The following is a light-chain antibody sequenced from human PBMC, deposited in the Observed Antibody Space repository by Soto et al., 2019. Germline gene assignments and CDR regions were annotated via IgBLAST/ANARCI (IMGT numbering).Light chain of an antibody. Sequence: EIVLTQSPGTLSLSPGERATVSCRASQSASSSYFAWYQQKPRQARRLLNSGASNRATGIPDRFSGSGSGTDFTLTISSLEPEDFAVYYCQHYSRSVGSFGQGTRVEIK. CDR3: QHYSRSVGS. J-gene: IGKJ1*01. V-gene: IGKV3-20*01. CDR2: GAS. CDR1: QSASSSY.